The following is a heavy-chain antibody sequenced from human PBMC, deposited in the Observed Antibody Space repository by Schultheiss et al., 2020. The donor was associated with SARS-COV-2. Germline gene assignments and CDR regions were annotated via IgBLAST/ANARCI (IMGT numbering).Heavy chain of an antibody. CDR1: GFTFSSYG. D-gene: IGHD4-17*01. V-gene: IGHV3-30*03. CDR3: TTARIRTTDGGYYGMDV. J-gene: IGHJ6*02. CDR2: ISYDGSNK. Sequence: GGSLRLSCAASGFTFSSYGMHWVRQAPGKGLEWVAVISYDGSNKYYADSVEGRFTISRDNSKNTLYLQMNSLRAEDTAVYYCTTARIRTTDGGYYGMDVWGQGTTVTVSS.